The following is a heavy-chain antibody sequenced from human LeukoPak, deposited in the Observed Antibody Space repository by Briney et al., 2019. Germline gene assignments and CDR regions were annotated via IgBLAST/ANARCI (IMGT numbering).Heavy chain of an antibody. Sequence: ASETLSLTCAVSGGSISSSNWWSWVRQPPGKGLEWIGEIYHSGSTNYNPSLKSRVTISVDTSKNQFSLKLSSVTAADTAVYYCASELEPNDAFDIWGQGTMVTVSS. D-gene: IGHD1-1*01. CDR3: ASELEPNDAFDI. V-gene: IGHV4-4*02. J-gene: IGHJ3*02. CDR1: GGSISSSNW. CDR2: IYHSGST.